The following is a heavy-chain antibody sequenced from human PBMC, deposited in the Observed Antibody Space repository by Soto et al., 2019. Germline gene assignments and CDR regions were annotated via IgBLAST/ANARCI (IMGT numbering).Heavy chain of an antibody. CDR2: IDWDDDK. CDR3: ARSKYGSDWALDY. CDR1: GFSLSTSAVG. Sequence: QITLKESGPTLVKPTQTLTLTCTFSGFSLSTSAVGVGWIRQPPGKALEWLAIIDWDDDKHYIPSLKSRLVITPVTSKPRLVLKMTNMEPVDTSTYYCARSKYGSDWALDYWGKGTLVTVSS. V-gene: IGHV2-5*02. D-gene: IGHD6-19*01. J-gene: IGHJ4*02.